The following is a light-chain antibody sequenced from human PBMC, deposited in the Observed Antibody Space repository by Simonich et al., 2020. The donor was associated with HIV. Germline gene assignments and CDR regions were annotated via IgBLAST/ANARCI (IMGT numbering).Light chain of an antibody. CDR2: WAS. V-gene: IGKV4-1*01. CDR1: QSVLYSSNNKNY. J-gene: IGKJ1*01. Sequence: DIVMTQSPDSLAVSLGERATINCKSSQSVLYSSNNKNYLAWYKQKPGQPPKLLINWASTRESGVPDRFSGSGSGTDFSLTISSLQAEDVAVYYCQQYYSTLWTFGQGTKVEIK. CDR3: QQYYSTLWT.